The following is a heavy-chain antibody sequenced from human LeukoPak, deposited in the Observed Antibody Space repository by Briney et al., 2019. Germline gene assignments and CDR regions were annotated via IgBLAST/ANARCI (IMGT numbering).Heavy chain of an antibody. CDR2: INAGNGNT. CDR3: ARAVYCSGGSCYSEYFDY. Sequence: GASVKVSCKASGYTFTSYDINWVRQAPGQRLEWMGWINAGNGNTKYSQEFQGRVTITRDTSASTAYMELSSLRSEDMAVYYCARAVYCSGGSCYSEYFDYWGQGTLVTVSS. J-gene: IGHJ4*02. CDR1: GYTFTSYD. D-gene: IGHD2-15*01. V-gene: IGHV1-3*03.